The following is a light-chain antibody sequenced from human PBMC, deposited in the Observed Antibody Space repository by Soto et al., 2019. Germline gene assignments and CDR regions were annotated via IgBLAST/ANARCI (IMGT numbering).Light chain of an antibody. CDR2: GAS. CDR3: QQYGSSLIT. Sequence: EIVLTQSPATLSLSPWERATLSCRASQSVNIYLAWYQQKPDQPPRLLIYGASSRATGIPDRFSGSGSGTDFTLTISRLEPEDFAVYYCQQYGSSLITFGQGTRLEIK. J-gene: IGKJ5*01. V-gene: IGKV3-20*01. CDR1: QSVNIY.